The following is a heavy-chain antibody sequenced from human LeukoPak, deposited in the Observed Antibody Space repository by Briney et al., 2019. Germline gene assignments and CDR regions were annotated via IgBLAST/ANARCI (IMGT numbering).Heavy chain of an antibody. V-gene: IGHV3-30*18. Sequence: GGSLRLSCAASGFTFSTSVMHWVRQAPGKGLEWVAVISYDGNNKYYAVSVKGRFTISRDNSKNTLSVQMNSLRAEDTGVYYCAKEVIAAGGNFEYWGQGALVTVSS. CDR2: ISYDGNNK. D-gene: IGHD6-13*01. CDR1: GFTFSTSV. CDR3: AKEVIAAGGNFEY. J-gene: IGHJ4*02.